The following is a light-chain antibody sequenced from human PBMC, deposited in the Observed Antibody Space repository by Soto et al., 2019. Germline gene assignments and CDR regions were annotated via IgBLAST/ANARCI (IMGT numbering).Light chain of an antibody. V-gene: IGKV3-20*01. Sequence: EIVLTQSPGTLSLSPGERATLSCRASQSVSSGYLAWYQQKPGQSPRLLIYGASTRATGIPDRFSGSGSGTDFILTITRLEPEDSAVYYWQQFRTFGPGTKVEIK. J-gene: IGKJ3*01. CDR1: QSVSSGY. CDR2: GAS. CDR3: QQFRT.